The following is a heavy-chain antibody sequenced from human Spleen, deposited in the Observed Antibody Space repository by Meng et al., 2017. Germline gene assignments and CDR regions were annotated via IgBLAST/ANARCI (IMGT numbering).Heavy chain of an antibody. D-gene: IGHD6-13*01. V-gene: IGHV1-2*02. CDR3: ARDEDISAAGKLFGDY. CDR1: GYTFTNFY. Sequence: ASVKVSCKASGYTFTNFYIYWVRQAPGQGLQYVGWTNTNSGGTNYAPSFQGRVTMTGDTSISTAYMELSGLRSDDTAMYYCARDEDISAAGKLFGDYWGQGTLVTVSS. CDR2: TNTNSGGT. J-gene: IGHJ4*02.